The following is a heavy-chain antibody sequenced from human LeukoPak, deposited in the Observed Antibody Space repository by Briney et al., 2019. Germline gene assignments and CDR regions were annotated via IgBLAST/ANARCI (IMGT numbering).Heavy chain of an antibody. CDR1: GESFSGYY. CDR2: INHGGNT. CDR3: ARGRAAARMVGHYYYPMDV. V-gene: IGHV4-34*01. D-gene: IGHD6-13*01. J-gene: IGHJ6*02. Sequence: SETLSLTCAVYGESFSGYYWSWIRQFPGKGLEWIGEINHGGNTNYNPSLKTRVTISADTSKNQFSLKVTSVTAADTAVYYCARGRAAARMVGHYYYPMDVWGQGTTVTVSS.